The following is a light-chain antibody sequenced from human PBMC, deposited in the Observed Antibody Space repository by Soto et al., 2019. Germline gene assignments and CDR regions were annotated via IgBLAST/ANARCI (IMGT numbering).Light chain of an antibody. Sequence: QSVLTQPPSVSGAPGQRVTISCTGCSSNIGAGCEVHWYQHLPGKAPKLLIYGNTNRPSGVPDRFSGSKSGTSASLAITGLQAEDEADYYCSSYTNNSTLYVFGTGTQLTVL. V-gene: IGLV1-40*01. J-gene: IGLJ1*01. CDR2: GNT. CDR1: SSNIGAGCE. CDR3: SSYTNNSTLYV.